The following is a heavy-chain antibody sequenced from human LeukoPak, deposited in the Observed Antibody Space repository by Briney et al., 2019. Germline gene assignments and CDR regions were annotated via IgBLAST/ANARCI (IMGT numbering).Heavy chain of an antibody. CDR2: IYTSGST. D-gene: IGHD6-6*01. J-gene: IGHJ5*02. Sequence: PSQTLSLTCTVSGGSISSGSYYWSWIRQPAGKGLEWIGRIYTSGSTNYNPSLKSRVTISVDTSKNQFSLKLSSVSAADTAVYYCARLTRQGIAARRFDPWGQGTLVTVSS. CDR3: ARLTRQGIAARRFDP. CDR1: GGSISSGSYY. V-gene: IGHV4-61*02.